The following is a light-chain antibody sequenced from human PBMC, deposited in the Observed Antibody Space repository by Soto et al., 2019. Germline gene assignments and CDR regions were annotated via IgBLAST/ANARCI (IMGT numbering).Light chain of an antibody. CDR3: QQLYTYPLT. Sequence: IEMTRSTSTPSGSVGDRVTVTCRASQGINSYLAWYQQKPGKAPKLLIYTASTLQSGVPSRFSGSGSGTEFTLTITSLQPEDFAAYYCQQLYTYPLTFGGGTKVDI. CDR2: TAS. CDR1: QGINSY. J-gene: IGKJ4*01. V-gene: IGKV1-9*01.